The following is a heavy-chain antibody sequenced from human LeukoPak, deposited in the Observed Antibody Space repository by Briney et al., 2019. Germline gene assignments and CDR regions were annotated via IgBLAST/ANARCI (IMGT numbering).Heavy chain of an antibody. V-gene: IGHV3-30-3*01. CDR3: ARDLGGSYDY. CDR1: GFTFSSYA. J-gene: IGHJ4*02. D-gene: IGHD2-15*01. Sequence: PGRSLRLPCAASGFTFSSYAMHWVRQAPGKGLEWVAVISYDGSNKYYADSVKGRFTISRDNSKNTLYLQMNSLRAEDTAVYYCARDLGGSYDYWGQGTLATVSS. CDR2: ISYDGSNK.